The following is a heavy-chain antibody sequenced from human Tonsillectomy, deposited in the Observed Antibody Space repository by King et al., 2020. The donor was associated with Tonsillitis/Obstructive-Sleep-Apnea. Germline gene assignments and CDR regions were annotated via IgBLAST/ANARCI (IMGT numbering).Heavy chain of an antibody. CDR3: AGGTTYYDFWSGSVAFDI. CDR2: IYSSGSI. D-gene: IGHD3-3*01. CDR1: GGSISSYY. J-gene: IGHJ3*02. Sequence: VQLQESGPGLVKSSETLSLTCTVSGGSISSYYWSWIRQPPGKGLEWIGYIYSSGSINYNPSLKSLVTLSVDTSKNQFSLKLSSVTAADTAVYYCAGGTTYYDFWSGSVAFDIWGQGTMVTVSS. V-gene: IGHV4-59*01.